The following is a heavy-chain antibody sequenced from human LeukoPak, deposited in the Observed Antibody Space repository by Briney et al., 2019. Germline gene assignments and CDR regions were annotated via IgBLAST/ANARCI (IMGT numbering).Heavy chain of an antibody. CDR1: GYTFTSYD. V-gene: IGHV1-18*01. CDR2: ISAYNGNT. Sequence: ASVKVSCKASGYTFTSYDISWVRQAPGQGLEWMGWISAYNGNTNYAQKLQGRVTMTTDTSTSTAYMELRSLRSDDTAVYYCARSGLYDYVWGSYRYTGGYFDYWGQGTLVTVSS. CDR3: ARSGLYDYVWGSYRYTGGYFDY. D-gene: IGHD3-16*02. J-gene: IGHJ4*02.